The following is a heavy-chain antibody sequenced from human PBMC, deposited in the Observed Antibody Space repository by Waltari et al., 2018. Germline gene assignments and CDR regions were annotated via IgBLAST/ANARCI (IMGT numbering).Heavy chain of an antibody. CDR3: VKTVVGSFIFDY. CDR1: GFSFSSYG. J-gene: IGHJ4*02. Sequence: EVQLVESGGGLVQPGGSLRLSCSASGFSFSSYGMHWVRQTPGKGLEYGAGISDNGRSTYYAKSVKDRFSISRDNSKNTLYIQMSSLRSEDTAIYYCVKTVVGSFIFDYWGQGTLVTVSS. CDR2: ISDNGRST. V-gene: IGHV3-64D*06. D-gene: IGHD1-26*01.